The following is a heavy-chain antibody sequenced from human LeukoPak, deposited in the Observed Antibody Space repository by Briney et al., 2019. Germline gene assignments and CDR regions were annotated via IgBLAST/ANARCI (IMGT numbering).Heavy chain of an antibody. V-gene: IGHV3-7*05. J-gene: IGHJ4*02. CDR2: INRDGSEK. D-gene: IGHD5-12*01. CDR1: GLTFNTYW. Sequence: PGGSLRLSCAASGLTFNTYWVTWVRQAPGKGLEWVANINRDGSEKNYVDSVRGRFTISRDNTKNSLYLQMNSLTVEDTAVYYCGRGPGYRSDYWGQGTLVAVSS. CDR3: GRGPGYRSDY.